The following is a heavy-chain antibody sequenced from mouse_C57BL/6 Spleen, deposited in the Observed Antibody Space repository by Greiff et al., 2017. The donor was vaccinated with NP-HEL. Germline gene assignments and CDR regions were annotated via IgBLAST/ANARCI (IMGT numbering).Heavy chain of an antibody. CDR2: IYPGSGNT. Sequence: QVQLQQSGPELVQPGASVKISCKASGYTFTDYYINWVKQRPGQGLEWIGWIYPGSGNTKYNEKFKGKATLTVDTYANTDYMQLSSLTSEDSAVYFCARAYYSSFGAMDYWGQGTSVTVSS. J-gene: IGHJ4*01. CDR3: ARAYYSSFGAMDY. V-gene: IGHV1-84*01. CDR1: GYTFTDYY. D-gene: IGHD2-12*01.